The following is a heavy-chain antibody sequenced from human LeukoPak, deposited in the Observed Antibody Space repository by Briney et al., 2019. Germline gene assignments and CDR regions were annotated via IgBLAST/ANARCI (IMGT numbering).Heavy chain of an antibody. D-gene: IGHD4-17*01. CDR3: ARDRGDYVSSPYWYFDL. J-gene: IGHJ2*01. CDR1: GYSISSGYY. CDR2: IYYSGST. Sequence: SETLPLTCTVSGYSISSGYYWGWIRQPPGKGLEWIGSIYYSGSTYFNPSLKSRVTISVDTSKNQFSLKLSSVTAADTAVYYCARDRGDYVSSPYWYFDLWGRGTLVTVSS. V-gene: IGHV4-38-2*02.